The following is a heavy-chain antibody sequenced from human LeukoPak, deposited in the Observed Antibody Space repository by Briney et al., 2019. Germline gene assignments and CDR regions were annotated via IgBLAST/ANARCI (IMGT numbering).Heavy chain of an antibody. CDR1: GYSFTSYW. Sequence: GESLKISCKGSGYSFTSYWVGWVRQMPGKGLEWMGIIYPGDSDTRYSPSFQGQVTISADKSISTAYLQWSSLKASDTAMYYCARHGSYYDSSGYYPYWGQGTLVTVSS. CDR3: ARHGSYYDSSGYYPY. V-gene: IGHV5-51*01. D-gene: IGHD3-22*01. CDR2: IYPGDSDT. J-gene: IGHJ4*02.